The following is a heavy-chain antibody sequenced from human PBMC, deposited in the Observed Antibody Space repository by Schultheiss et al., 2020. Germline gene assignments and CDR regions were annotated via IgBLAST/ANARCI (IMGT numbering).Heavy chain of an antibody. CDR2: INPNSGNT. D-gene: IGHD6-19*01. Sequence: ASVKVSCKASGYTFTGYYMHWVRQAPGQGLEWMGRINPNSGNTGYAQKFQGRVTMTRNTSISTAYMDLSSLRSEDTAVYYCARGGSSGWTRYYYYGMDVWGQGTTVTVSS. CDR1: GYTFTGYY. CDR3: ARGGSSGWTRYYYYGMDV. J-gene: IGHJ6*02. V-gene: IGHV1-8*02.